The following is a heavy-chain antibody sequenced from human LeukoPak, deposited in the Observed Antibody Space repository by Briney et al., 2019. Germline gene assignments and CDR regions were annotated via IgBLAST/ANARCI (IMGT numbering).Heavy chain of an antibody. CDR1: GFTFSSYW. D-gene: IGHD1-26*01. J-gene: IGHJ4*02. Sequence: PGGPLRLSCAASGFTFSSYWMSWVRQAPGKGLEWVTNIKQDGSEKYYVDSVKGRFTISRDNAKNSLYLQMNSLRAEDTAVYYCARALGRATFFFDYWGQGTLVTVSS. CDR3: ARALGRATFFFDY. V-gene: IGHV3-7*01. CDR2: IKQDGSEK.